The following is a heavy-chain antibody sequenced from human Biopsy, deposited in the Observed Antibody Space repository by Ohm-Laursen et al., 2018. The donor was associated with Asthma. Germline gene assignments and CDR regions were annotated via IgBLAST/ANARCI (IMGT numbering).Heavy chain of an antibody. CDR1: GGSINNFY. CDR2: VYYSGST. J-gene: IGHJ4*02. D-gene: IGHD2-21*02. CDR3: ARGVDRVTGLLDHFDS. Sequence: TLSLTCTVSGGSINNFYWSWIRQPPGKGLESIGHVYYSGSTNYNPSLKSRVTISIDASKNQFSLKLTSVTAADTDVYYCARGVDRVTGLLDHFDSWGQGTLVIVSS. V-gene: IGHV4-59*01.